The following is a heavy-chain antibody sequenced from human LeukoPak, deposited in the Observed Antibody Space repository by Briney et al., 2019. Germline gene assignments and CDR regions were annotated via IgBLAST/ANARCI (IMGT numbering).Heavy chain of an antibody. CDR2: IYTSGST. J-gene: IGHJ5*02. V-gene: IGHV4-4*07. CDR3: ARDHTYYYGSGKNNWFDP. Sequence: SETLSLTCTVSGGSISSYYWSWIRQPAGKGLEWIGRIYTSGSTNYNPSLKSRVTMSVDTSKNQFSLKLSSVTAADTAVYYCARDHTYYYGSGKNNWFDPWGQGTLVTVSS. CDR1: GGSISSYY. D-gene: IGHD3-10*01.